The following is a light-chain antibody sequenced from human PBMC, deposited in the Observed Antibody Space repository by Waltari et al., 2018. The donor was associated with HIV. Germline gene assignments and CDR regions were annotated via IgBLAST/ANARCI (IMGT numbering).Light chain of an antibody. CDR2: RNN. CDR3: ATWDDNLSGWV. CDR1: NSNIGNNY. V-gene: IGLV1-47*01. Sequence: QSVLTQPPSASATPGQRVTISCSGTNSNIGNNYVNWYQQLPETAPKVLIYRNNYRPSGVPDRFSGSKSGTSASLAISGLRSEDEADYYCATWDDNLSGWVFGGGTKLTVL. J-gene: IGLJ3*02.